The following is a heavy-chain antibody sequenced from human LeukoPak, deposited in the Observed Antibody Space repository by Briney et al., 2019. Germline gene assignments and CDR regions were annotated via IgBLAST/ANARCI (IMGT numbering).Heavy chain of an antibody. CDR2: ISSSSSYI. V-gene: IGHV3-21*01. CDR3: ARDRIVRRPGTNWFDP. CDR1: GFTFSSYS. Sequence: GGSLRLSCAASGFTFSSYSMNWVRQAPGKGLEWVSSISSSSSYIYCADSVKGRFTISRDNAKNSLYLQMNSLRAEDTAVYYCARDRIVRRPGTNWFDPWGQGTLVTVSS. J-gene: IGHJ5*02. D-gene: IGHD3-22*01.